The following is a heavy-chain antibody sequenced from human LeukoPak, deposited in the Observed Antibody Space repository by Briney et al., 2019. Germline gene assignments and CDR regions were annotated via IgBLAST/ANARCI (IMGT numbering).Heavy chain of an antibody. Sequence: ASVKVSRKASGYIFTTYYMHWLRQAPGQGPEWMGIINPRGGSTGYAQKFQGRVTITADESTSTAYMELSSLRSEDTAVYYCARDVRHRYCSSTSCYRGWFDPWGQGTLVTVSS. J-gene: IGHJ5*02. CDR3: ARDVRHRYCSSTSCYRGWFDP. D-gene: IGHD2-2*01. V-gene: IGHV1-46*01. CDR1: GYIFTTYY. CDR2: INPRGGST.